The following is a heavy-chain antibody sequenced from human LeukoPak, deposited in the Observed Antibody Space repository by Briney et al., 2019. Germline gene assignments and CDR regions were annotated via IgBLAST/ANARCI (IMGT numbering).Heavy chain of an antibody. D-gene: IGHD2-2*01. CDR1: GGSLSSSNW. CDR3: ARLSGRKRYCSSTSCGRGY. Sequence: PSETLSLTCAVSGGSLSSSNWWSWIRQPPGKGLEWIGEINHSGSTNYNPSLKSRVTISVDTSKNQFSLKLSSVTAADTAVYYCARLSGRKRYCSSTSCGRGYWGQGTLVTVSS. CDR2: INHSGST. V-gene: IGHV4-4*02. J-gene: IGHJ4*02.